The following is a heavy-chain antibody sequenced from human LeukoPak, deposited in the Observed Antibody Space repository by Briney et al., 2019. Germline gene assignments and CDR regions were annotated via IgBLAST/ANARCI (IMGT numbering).Heavy chain of an antibody. Sequence: GGSLRLSCAASGFTVSSNYMSWVRQAPGKGLEWVSVLYSVGTTYYAGSVKGRFTISRDNSKSTLYLQMNSLRAEDTAVYYCAGSYYGYYFDYWGPGTLVTVSS. D-gene: IGHD3-10*01. CDR3: AGSYYGYYFDY. CDR2: LYSVGTT. J-gene: IGHJ4*02. CDR1: GFTVSSNY. V-gene: IGHV3-53*01.